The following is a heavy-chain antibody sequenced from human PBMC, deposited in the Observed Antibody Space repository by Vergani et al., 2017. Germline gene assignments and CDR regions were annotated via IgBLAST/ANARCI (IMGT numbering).Heavy chain of an antibody. D-gene: IGHD2/OR15-2a*01. J-gene: IGHJ1*01. V-gene: IGHV4-31*03. CDR2: IYYSGST. CDR3: AGWAFLGYYAEYFQH. CDR1: GGSISSGGYY. Sequence: QVQLQESGPGLVKPSQTLSLTCTVSGGSISSGGYYWSWIRQHPGKGLEWIGYIYYSGSTYYNPSLKSRVTISVDTSKNQLSLKLSSVTAADTAVYYCAGWAFLGYYAEYFQHWGQGSLVTVSS.